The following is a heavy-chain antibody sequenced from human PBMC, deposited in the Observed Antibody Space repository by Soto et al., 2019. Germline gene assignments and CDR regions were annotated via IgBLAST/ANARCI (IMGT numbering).Heavy chain of an antibody. V-gene: IGHV4-31*03. D-gene: IGHD5-18*01. CDR1: GGFLSRGGYY. CDR3: ARKRGCSYGSVAYHHYGLAV. Sequence: ASEALSLTCTVSGGFLSRGGYYLSWILQHPGKGLEWIGYLYYRGSTYYNPSLKSRVTISVDTSKNQFSLKLSSVTAADTAVYYCARKRGCSYGSVAYHHYGLAVRGRRTT. CDR2: LYYRGST. J-gene: IGHJ6*02.